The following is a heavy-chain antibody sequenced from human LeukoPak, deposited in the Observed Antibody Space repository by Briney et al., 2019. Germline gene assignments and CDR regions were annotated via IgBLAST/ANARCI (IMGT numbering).Heavy chain of an antibody. CDR3: SRAPITSPFYFDH. CDR1: GVGIGDHG. Sequence: AGSLRLSCSASGVGIGDHGMSWVRQVPGKGLEWVSGINWSGGSTGYADPVRGRFTISRDNAKNSLYLQMDSLTADDTALYYCSRAPITSPFYFDHWGQGTLVTVSS. V-gene: IGHV3-20*04. CDR2: INWSGGST. J-gene: IGHJ4*02. D-gene: IGHD2-2*01.